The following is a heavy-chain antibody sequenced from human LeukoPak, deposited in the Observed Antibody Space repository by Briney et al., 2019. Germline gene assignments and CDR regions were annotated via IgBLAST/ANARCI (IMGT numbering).Heavy chain of an antibody. J-gene: IGHJ4*02. Sequence: AGGSLRLSCAASGFTFSSYWMSWVRQAPGKGLEWVANIKQDGSEKYYVDSVKGRFTISRDSAKNSLYLQMNSLRAEDTAVYYCAREGELKNPPHWGQGTLVTVSS. D-gene: IGHD1-7*01. CDR1: GFTFSSYW. V-gene: IGHV3-7*01. CDR2: IKQDGSEK. CDR3: AREGELKNPPH.